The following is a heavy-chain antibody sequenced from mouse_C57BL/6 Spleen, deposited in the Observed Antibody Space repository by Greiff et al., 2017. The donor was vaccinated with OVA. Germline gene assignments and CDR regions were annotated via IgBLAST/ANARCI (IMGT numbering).Heavy chain of an antibody. CDR2: ISSGGSYT. V-gene: IGHV5-6*01. CDR3: ARRVDY. J-gene: IGHJ4*01. CDR1: GFTFSSYG. Sequence: EVQGVESGGDLVKPGGSLKLSCAASGFTFSSYGMSWVRQTPDKRLEWVATISSGGSYTYYPDSVKGRFTISRDNAKNTLYLQMSSLNAEDTAMYYCARRVDYWGQGTSVTVSS.